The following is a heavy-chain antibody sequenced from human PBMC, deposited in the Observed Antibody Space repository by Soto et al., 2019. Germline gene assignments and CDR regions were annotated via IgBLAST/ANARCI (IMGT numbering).Heavy chain of an antibody. CDR1: GGSFSGYY. D-gene: IGHD5-18*01. CDR2: VNHGGSA. Sequence: SETLSLTCAVYGGSFSGYYWSWIRQPPGMGLEWIGEVNHGGSAKYSPSLKSRLTISVDTSKNQFSLKLTSVTAADTAVYYCARGELDTAIVSEYYYYGMDVWGQGTTVTVSS. V-gene: IGHV4-34*01. CDR3: ARGELDTAIVSEYYYYGMDV. J-gene: IGHJ6*02.